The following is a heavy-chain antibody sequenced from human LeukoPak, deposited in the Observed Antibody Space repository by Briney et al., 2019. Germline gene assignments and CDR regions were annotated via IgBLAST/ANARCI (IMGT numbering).Heavy chain of an antibody. D-gene: IGHD3-22*01. V-gene: IGHV3-53*01. Sequence: PGGSLRLSCAASGFTAVINHMSWVRPAPGKGLEWVSVIYSGGSTSYTDSVKGRFTISRDNSKNTLYLQMNSLRVEDTAVYYCGALYDGGVYYAYWGREPWSPSPQ. J-gene: IGHJ4*02. CDR2: IYSGGST. CDR1: GFTAVINH. CDR3: GALYDGGVYYAY.